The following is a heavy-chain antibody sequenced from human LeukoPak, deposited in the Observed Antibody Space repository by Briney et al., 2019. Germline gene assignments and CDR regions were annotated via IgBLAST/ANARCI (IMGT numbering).Heavy chain of an antibody. Sequence: ASVKVSCKSSGYTFTSYGIIWVRQAPGQGLEWMGWISAYNGNTNYAQKLQGRVTMTTDTSTSTAYMELRSLRSDDTAVYYCARVYESPIVATVGGYFDYWGQGTLVTVSS. V-gene: IGHV1-18*01. D-gene: IGHD5-12*01. CDR1: GYTFTSYG. CDR3: ARVYESPIVATVGGYFDY. CDR2: ISAYNGNT. J-gene: IGHJ4*02.